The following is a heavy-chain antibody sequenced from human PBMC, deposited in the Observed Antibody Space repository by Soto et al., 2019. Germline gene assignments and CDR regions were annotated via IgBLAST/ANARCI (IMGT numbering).Heavy chain of an antibody. J-gene: IGHJ6*02. Sequence: SQTLSLTCVISGDSVSSNSAAWNWIRQSPSRGLEWLGRTYYRSKWYNDYAVSVKSRITINPDTSKNQFSLQLNSVTPEDTAVYYCARDLTSVGRGSIAAHGTTPYYYYGMDLWGQGTTVIVSS. V-gene: IGHV6-1*01. D-gene: IGHD6-13*01. CDR2: TYYRSKWYN. CDR3: ARDLTSVGRGSIAAHGTTPYYYYGMDL. CDR1: GDSVSSNSAA.